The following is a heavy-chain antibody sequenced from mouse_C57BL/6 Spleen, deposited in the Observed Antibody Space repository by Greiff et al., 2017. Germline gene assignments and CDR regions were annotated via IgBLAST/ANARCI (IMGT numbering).Heavy chain of an antibody. Sequence: QVQLQQSGAELVKPGASVKMSCKASGYTFTSYWITWVKQRPGQGLEWIGDIYPGSGSTNYNEKFKSKAKLTVDTSSSTAYMQLSSLRSEESAVYYCARRSIVYYYAVDYWGQGTSVTVSA. V-gene: IGHV1-55*01. CDR2: IYPGSGST. CDR1: GYTFTSYW. CDR3: ARRSIVYYYAVDY. D-gene: IGHD2-10*02. J-gene: IGHJ4*01.